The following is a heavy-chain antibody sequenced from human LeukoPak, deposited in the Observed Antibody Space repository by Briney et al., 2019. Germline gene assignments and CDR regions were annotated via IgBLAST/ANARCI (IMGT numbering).Heavy chain of an antibody. J-gene: IGHJ6*02. CDR1: GFTFTSSA. Sequence: SVKVSCKASGFTFTSSAMQWVRQARGQRLEWIGWIVAGSGNTNYAQKFQERVTITRDMSTSTAYMELSSLRSEDTAVYYCAVTWGATNPTYYYYGMDVWGQGTTVTVSS. D-gene: IGHD7-27*01. CDR3: AVTWGATNPTYYYYGMDV. CDR2: IVAGSGNT. V-gene: IGHV1-58*02.